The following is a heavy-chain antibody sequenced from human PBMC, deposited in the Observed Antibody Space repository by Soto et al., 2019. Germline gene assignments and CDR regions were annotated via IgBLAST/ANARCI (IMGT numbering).Heavy chain of an antibody. CDR2: ISGSGGST. CDR1: GFTFSSYA. Sequence: GGSLRLSCAASGFTFSSYAMSWVRQAPGKGLEWVSAISGSGGSTYYADSVKGRFTISRDNSKNTLYLQMNSLRAEDTAVYYCAKDVELRYFEWLFTQFDYWGQGTLVTVSS. J-gene: IGHJ4*02. D-gene: IGHD3-9*01. CDR3: AKDVELRYFEWLFTQFDY. V-gene: IGHV3-23*01.